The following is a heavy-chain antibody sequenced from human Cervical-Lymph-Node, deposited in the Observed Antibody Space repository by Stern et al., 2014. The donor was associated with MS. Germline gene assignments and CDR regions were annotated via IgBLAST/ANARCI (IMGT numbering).Heavy chain of an antibody. CDR1: GFTFDDFA. J-gene: IGHJ4*02. CDR3: AKDGGGGWTTGNLDS. D-gene: IGHD6-19*01. Sequence: EVQLEESGGGLVQPGRSLRLSCATSGFTFDDFAMHWVRPAPGKGLEWVSGITWNGGRMGYADSVKGRVTISRDNAKNSLDLQMHSLRAEDTALYYCAKDGGGGWTTGNLDSWGQGTLVTVSS. CDR2: ITWNGGRM. V-gene: IGHV3-9*01.